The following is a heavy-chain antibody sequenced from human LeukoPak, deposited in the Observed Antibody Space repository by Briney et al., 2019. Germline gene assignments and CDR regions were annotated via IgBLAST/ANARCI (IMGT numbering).Heavy chain of an antibody. Sequence: SETLSLTCTVSGGSFSSYYWSWIRQPPGKGLEWIGYIYYSGSTKYNPSLKSRVTISVDTSKNQFSLKLSSVTAADTAVYYCARSLYYYDSSGYYYGGWFDPWGQGTLVTVSS. CDR2: IYYSGST. J-gene: IGHJ5*01. CDR3: ARSLYYYDSSGYYYGGWFDP. CDR1: GGSFSSYY. D-gene: IGHD3-22*01. V-gene: IGHV4-59*08.